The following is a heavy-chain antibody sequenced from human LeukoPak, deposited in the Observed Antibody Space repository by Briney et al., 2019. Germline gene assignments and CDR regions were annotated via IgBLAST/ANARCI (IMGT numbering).Heavy chain of an antibody. J-gene: IGHJ4*02. Sequence: GGSLRLSCAASGFTFSSYGMHWVRQAPGKGLVWVSRINSDGYSTSYADSVKGRFTISRDNAKNTLYLQMNSLRAEDTAVYYCASPYSGSYYGFDYWGQGTLVTVSS. CDR3: ASPYSGSYYGFDY. V-gene: IGHV3-74*01. CDR2: INSDGYST. CDR1: GFTFSSYG. D-gene: IGHD1-26*01.